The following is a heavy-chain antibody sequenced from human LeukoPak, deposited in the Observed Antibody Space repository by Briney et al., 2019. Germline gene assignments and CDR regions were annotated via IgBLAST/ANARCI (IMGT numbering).Heavy chain of an antibody. J-gene: IGHJ4*02. Sequence: PSETLSLTCAVYGGSFSGYYWSWIRQPPGKGLEWIGEINHSGSTNYNPSLKSRVTISVDTSKNQFSLKLSSLTAADTAMFYCVRHGGGYSFDYWGQGTLVTVSS. CDR1: GGSFSGYY. D-gene: IGHD2-21*01. CDR2: INHSGST. CDR3: VRHGGGYSFDY. V-gene: IGHV4-34*01.